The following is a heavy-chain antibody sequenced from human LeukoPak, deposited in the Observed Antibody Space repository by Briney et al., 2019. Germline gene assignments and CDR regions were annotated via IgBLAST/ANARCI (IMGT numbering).Heavy chain of an antibody. CDR1: GYTFTSNY. CDR3: ARSSPQYDFFY. D-gene: IGHD3-3*01. V-gene: IGHV1-46*01. J-gene: IGHJ4*02. CDR2: INPSGGST. Sequence: GAAVKVSCKAFGYTFTSNYMHWVRQAPGQGLEWMGIINPSGGSTTNAQKFQGRVTMTRDTSTSTVYLGMSSLISEDTAVYYCARSSPQYDFFYWGQGTLVTVSS.